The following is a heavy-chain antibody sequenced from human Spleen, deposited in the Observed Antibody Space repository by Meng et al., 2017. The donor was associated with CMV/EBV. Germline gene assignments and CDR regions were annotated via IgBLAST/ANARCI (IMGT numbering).Heavy chain of an antibody. V-gene: IGHV3-20*04. J-gene: IGHJ6*02. D-gene: IGHD2-8*01. CDR3: ARDMYTNSRSYFSMDV. CDR1: GFTFDDYG. Sequence: GESLKISCAASGFTFDDYGMNWVRQVPGKGLEWVARIYWNGGRTSYADSVKGRFTISRDNAKNSLYLQMNSLRAEDTALYYCARDMYTNSRSYFSMDVWGQGTTVTVSS. CDR2: IYWNGGRT.